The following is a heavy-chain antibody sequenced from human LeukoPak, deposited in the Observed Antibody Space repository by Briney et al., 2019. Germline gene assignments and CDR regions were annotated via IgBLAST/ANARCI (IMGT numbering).Heavy chain of an antibody. V-gene: IGHV3-48*03. D-gene: IGHD4-17*01. Sequence: GGPLRLSCAASGFTFSSYEMNWVRQAPGKGLEWVSYISSSGSTIYYADSVKGRFTISRDNAKNSLYLQMNSLRAEDTAVYYCARPRLRHYYGMDVWGQGTTVTVSS. CDR3: ARPRLRHYYGMDV. CDR1: GFTFSSYE. CDR2: ISSSGSTI. J-gene: IGHJ6*02.